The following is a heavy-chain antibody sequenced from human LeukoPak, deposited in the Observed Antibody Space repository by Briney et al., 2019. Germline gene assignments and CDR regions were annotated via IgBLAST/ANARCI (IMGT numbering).Heavy chain of an antibody. CDR1: GFTFSSYA. CDR2: ISYDGSNK. J-gene: IGHJ3*02. CDR3: ARGSWGSYLADAFDI. Sequence: GGSLRLSCAASGFTFSSYAMHWVRQAPGKGLEWVAVISYDGSNKYYADSVKGRFTISRDNSKSTLYLQMNSLRAEDTAVYYCARGSWGSYLADAFDIWGQGTMVTVSS. V-gene: IGHV3-30*04. D-gene: IGHD3-16*02.